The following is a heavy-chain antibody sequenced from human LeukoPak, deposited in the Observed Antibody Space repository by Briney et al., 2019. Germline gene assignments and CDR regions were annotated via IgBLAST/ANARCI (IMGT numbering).Heavy chain of an antibody. CDR2: ISAYNGNT. J-gene: IGHJ3*02. D-gene: IGHD6-19*01. CDR1: GYTFTSYG. Sequence: ASVKISCKASGYTFTSYGISWVRQAPGQGLEWMGWISAYNGNTNYAQKLQGRVTMTTDTSTSTAYMELRSLRSDDTAVYYCARETRSGWYFAFDIWGQGTMVTVSS. V-gene: IGHV1-18*01. CDR3: ARETRSGWYFAFDI.